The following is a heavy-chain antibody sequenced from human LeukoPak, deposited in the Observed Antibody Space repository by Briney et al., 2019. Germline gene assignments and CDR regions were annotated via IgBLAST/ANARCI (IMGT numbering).Heavy chain of an antibody. Sequence: PSETLSLTCIVSGGSFSSGGYYWSWIRQPPGKGLEWIGSVYDSGETYFNPSLMSRVTMSVDRSKNQFSLRLNSVTAADTAVYYCARDFDGDHDQDAFDMWGQGTLVTVSS. D-gene: IGHD4-17*01. CDR2: VYDSGET. J-gene: IGHJ3*02. V-gene: IGHV4-30-2*01. CDR3: ARDFDGDHDQDAFDM. CDR1: GGSFSSGGYY.